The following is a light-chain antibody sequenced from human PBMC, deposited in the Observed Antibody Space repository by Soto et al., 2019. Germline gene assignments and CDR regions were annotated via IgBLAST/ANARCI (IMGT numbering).Light chain of an antibody. CDR2: TNN. V-gene: IGLV1-44*01. CDR1: SSNIGSTT. J-gene: IGLJ3*02. CDR3: AAWDDSLMGV. Sequence: QPVLTQPPSVSGTPGQRVTISCSGSSSNIGSTTVNWYQQLPGTAPKLLIYTNNQRPSGVPDRFSGSKSGTSASLAISGLQSEAEADYYCAAWDDSLMGVFSGGTKLTVL.